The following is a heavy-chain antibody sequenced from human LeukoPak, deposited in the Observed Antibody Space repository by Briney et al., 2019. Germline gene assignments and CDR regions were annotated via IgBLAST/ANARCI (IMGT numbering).Heavy chain of an antibody. Sequence: GGSLRLSCSGSGFTFSDFATHWVRQAPGKGLEYVAGIRSNGVGTFYADSVKGRFTISRDNSKDTLYLQMSSLRPEDTAVYYCVKDRGAVIGRGDYWGQGTLVTVSS. V-gene: IGHV3-64D*06. J-gene: IGHJ4*02. CDR3: VKDRGAVIGRGDY. CDR1: GFTFSDFA. CDR2: IRSNGVGT. D-gene: IGHD3-22*01.